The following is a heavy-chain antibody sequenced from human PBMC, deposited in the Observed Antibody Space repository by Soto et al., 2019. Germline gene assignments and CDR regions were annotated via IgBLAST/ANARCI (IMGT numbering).Heavy chain of an antibody. V-gene: IGHV4-39*07. Sequence: PSETLSLTCTVSGGSISSSSYCWGWIRQPPGKGLEWIGSIYYSGSTYYNPSLKSRVTISVDTSKNQFSLKLSSVTAADTAVYYCASSEPPRFLEWPPHYWGQGTLVTVSS. D-gene: IGHD3-3*01. CDR2: IYYSGST. J-gene: IGHJ4*02. CDR1: GGSISSSSYC. CDR3: ASSEPPRFLEWPPHY.